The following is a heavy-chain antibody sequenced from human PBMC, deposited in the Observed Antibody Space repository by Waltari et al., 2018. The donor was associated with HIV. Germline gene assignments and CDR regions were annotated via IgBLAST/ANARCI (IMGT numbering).Heavy chain of an antibody. V-gene: IGHV1-2*06. CDR3: ARDDDSSGYMFDP. J-gene: IGHJ5*02. CDR1: GYTFTGYY. Sequence: QVQLVQSGAEVKKPGASVNVSCKASGYTFTGYYMHWVRQAPGQGLEWMGRINPNRGGTNYAQKLQGRVTMTRDTSISTAYMELSRLRSDDTAVYYCARDDDSSGYMFDPWGQGTLVTVSS. D-gene: IGHD3-22*01. CDR2: INPNRGGT.